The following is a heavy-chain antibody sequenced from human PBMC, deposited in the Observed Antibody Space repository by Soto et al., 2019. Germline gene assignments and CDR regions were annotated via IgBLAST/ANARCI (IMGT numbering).Heavy chain of an antibody. CDR1: GFTFTSYG. CDR3: AKELGGSYFGVYYFDY. CDR2: LSYDGTNK. J-gene: IGHJ4*02. V-gene: IGHV3-30*18. D-gene: IGHD1-26*01. Sequence: GALRLSCSSSGFTFTSYGMHWVRQAPGKGLEGVAVLSYDGTNKYYADSVKGRFTISRDNSRNTLYLQMSGLRAEDTAVYYCAKELGGSYFGVYYFDYWGQGTLVTVSS.